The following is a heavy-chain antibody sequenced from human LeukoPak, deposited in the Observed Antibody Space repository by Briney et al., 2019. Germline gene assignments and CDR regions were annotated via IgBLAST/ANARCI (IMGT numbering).Heavy chain of an antibody. J-gene: IGHJ4*02. D-gene: IGHD4-17*01. CDR3: ARQTTVISFDY. Sequence: KPSETLSLTCTVSGGSISSGDYYWTWIRQPPGKGLEWMGYIFYSGSMYYNPSLKSRLTIAVDTSKNQFSLKLRSVTAADTAVDYCARQTTVISFDYWGQGALVPVSS. CDR2: IFYSGSM. CDR1: GGSISSGDYY. V-gene: IGHV4-30-4*01.